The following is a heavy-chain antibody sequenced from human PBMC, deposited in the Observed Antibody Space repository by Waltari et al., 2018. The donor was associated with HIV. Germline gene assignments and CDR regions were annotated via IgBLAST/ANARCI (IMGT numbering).Heavy chain of an antibody. V-gene: IGHV1-2*02. CDR1: GYMFTGHY. CDR2: INPISGGT. D-gene: IGHD2-2*01. Sequence: QVHLVQSGPEVKKPGASMKVSCKASGYMFTGHYMHWLRQAPGQGLEWMGWINPISGGTNEAQTLQCRVTMTRDASINTVYMELKSLRYDDTAMYYCARESGYQLVRWLDPWGQGTRVTVSS. CDR3: ARESGYQLVRWLDP. J-gene: IGHJ5*02.